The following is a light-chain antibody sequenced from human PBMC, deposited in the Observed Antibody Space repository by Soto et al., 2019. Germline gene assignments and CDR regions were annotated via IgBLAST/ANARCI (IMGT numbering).Light chain of an antibody. V-gene: IGLV2-14*01. CDR2: EVT. Sequence: QSVLTQPPSVSGSPAQSITVSCTGTSSDVGGHNYVSWFQQHPGQAPKLLIYEVTTRPSGVSTRFSGSKSGNTASLTISGLQAEDEADYHGSSYSSSGTLFVFGTGTKVTVL. J-gene: IGLJ1*01. CDR1: SSDVGGHNY. CDR3: SSYSSSGTLFV.